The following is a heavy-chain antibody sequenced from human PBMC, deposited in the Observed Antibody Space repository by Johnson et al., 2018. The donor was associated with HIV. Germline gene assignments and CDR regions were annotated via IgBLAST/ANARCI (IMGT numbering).Heavy chain of an antibody. D-gene: IGHD3-10*01. CDR1: GFTFRSYA. CDR2: ISYDGSNK. V-gene: IGHV3-30*04. Sequence: QVQLVESGGGVVQPGKSLRLSCVASGFTFRSYAMHWVRQAPGKGLEWVTLISYDGSNKYYADYVKGRFTISRDNSKNTLYLQMNSLRAEDTAVYYCAKALRIFGSGVKEAFDIWGQGTMVTVSS. J-gene: IGHJ3*02. CDR3: AKALRIFGSGVKEAFDI.